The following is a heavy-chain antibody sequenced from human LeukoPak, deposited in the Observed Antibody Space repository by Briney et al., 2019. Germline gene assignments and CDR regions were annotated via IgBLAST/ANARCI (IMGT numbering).Heavy chain of an antibody. D-gene: IGHD1-14*01. Sequence: SQTLSLTCTVSGVSISSGSYYWNWIRQPAGKGREGFGRIDINGNTDYNPSLKSRVTTSEATSKNQSSLKLSSVTAADTAIYYCARHPPRGAAGLGFAYWGQGTLVTVSS. CDR2: IDINGNT. CDR3: ARHPPRGAAGLGFAY. V-gene: IGHV4-61*02. J-gene: IGHJ4*02. CDR1: GVSISSGSYY.